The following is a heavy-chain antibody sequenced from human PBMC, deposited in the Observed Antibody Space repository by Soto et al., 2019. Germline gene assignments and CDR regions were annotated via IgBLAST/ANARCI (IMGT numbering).Heavy chain of an antibody. J-gene: IGHJ6*02. Sequence: GQSLKDSSKGAGYRFTSCWISCVRQMPGKDLEWMGRIDPSDSYTNYSPSFQVHVTISADKSISTAYLQWSSLKASDTAMYYCARLYCSGGSCYTIDYYYYGMDVWGQGTTVTVSS. CDR2: IDPSDSYT. V-gene: IGHV5-10-1*01. CDR3: ARLYCSGGSCYTIDYYYYGMDV. CDR1: GYRFTSCW. D-gene: IGHD2-15*01.